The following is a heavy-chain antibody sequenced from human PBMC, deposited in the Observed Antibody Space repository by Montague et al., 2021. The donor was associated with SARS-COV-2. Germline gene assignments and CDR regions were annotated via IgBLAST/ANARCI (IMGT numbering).Heavy chain of an antibody. CDR3: AKGGERITMIVVVITLADFDY. CDR2: ISGSGGST. J-gene: IGHJ4*02. CDR1: GFTFSSYA. D-gene: IGHD3-22*01. V-gene: IGHV3-23*01. Sequence: SLRLSCAASGFTFSSYAMSWVRQAPGKGLEWVSAISGSGGSTYYXDSVKGRFTLSRDNSKNTLYLQMNSLRAEDTAVYYCAKGGERITMIVVVITLADFDYWGQGTLVTVSS.